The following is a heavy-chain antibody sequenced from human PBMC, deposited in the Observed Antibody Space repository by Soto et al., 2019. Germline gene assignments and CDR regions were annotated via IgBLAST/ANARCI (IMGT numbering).Heavy chain of an antibody. J-gene: IGHJ3*02. CDR2: IIPIFGTA. CDR3: ARGPYYDSSGYHSTHDAFDI. D-gene: IGHD3-22*01. Sequence: QVQLVQSGAEVKKPGSSVKVSCKASGGTFSSYAISWVRQAPGQGLEWMGGIIPIFGTANYAKKFQGRVTITANASTSTAYMKLSSLRSEDTAVYYCARGPYYDSSGYHSTHDAFDIWGQGTMVTVSS. CDR1: GGTFSSYA. V-gene: IGHV1-69*01.